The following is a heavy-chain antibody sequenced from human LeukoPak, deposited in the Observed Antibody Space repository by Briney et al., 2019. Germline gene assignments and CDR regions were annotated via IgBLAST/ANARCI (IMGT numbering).Heavy chain of an antibody. J-gene: IGHJ4*02. CDR2: ISSQKGNT. D-gene: IGHD3-10*01. CDR3: GRGAIGELLFDY. V-gene: IGHV1-18*01. CDR1: GYTFSNSG. Sequence: ASVKVSCKASGYTFSNSGFRWVRQAPGQGLEYMGWISSQKGNTKYAQKFQGRVTMTTDTSTSTAYMVLGSLTSDDPAVYYCGRGAIGELLFDYWGQGTLVTVSS.